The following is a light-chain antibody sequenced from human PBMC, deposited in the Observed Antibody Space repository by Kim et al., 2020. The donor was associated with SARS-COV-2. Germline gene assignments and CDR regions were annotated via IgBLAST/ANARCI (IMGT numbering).Light chain of an antibody. J-gene: IGKJ2*01. V-gene: IGKV1-12*01. CDR2: EAS. CDR3: QQGRSFPYT. Sequence: DIQMTQSPSSVSASVGDRVSITCRASQGISDWLAWYQHKPGTVPKLLIYEASTLQSGVPSRFSGSGSGTDFNLTINSLQPEDFATYYCQQGRSFPYTFGQGTKLEIK. CDR1: QGISDW.